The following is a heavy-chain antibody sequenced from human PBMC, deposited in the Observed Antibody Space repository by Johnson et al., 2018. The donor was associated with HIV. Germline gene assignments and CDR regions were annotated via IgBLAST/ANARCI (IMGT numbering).Heavy chain of an antibody. V-gene: IGHV3-66*02. CDR1: GFTVNNKY. D-gene: IGHD6-13*01. CDR3: ASVLAAAAMGAFDI. CDR2: IYSGGST. Sequence: EVQLVASGGDLVQPGGSLRLSCAASGFTVNNKYMSWVRQPPGKGLEWVSVIYSGGSTYYADSVKGRFTISRDNSKNTLYLQMNSLRAEDTAVYYCASVLAAAAMGAFDIWGQGTMVTVSS. J-gene: IGHJ3*02.